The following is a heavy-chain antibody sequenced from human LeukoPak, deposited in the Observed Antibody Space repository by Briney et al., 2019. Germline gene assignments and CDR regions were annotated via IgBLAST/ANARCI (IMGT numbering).Heavy chain of an antibody. CDR1: GFTFSSYS. Sequence: GGSLRLSCAASGFTFSSYSMNWVRQAPGKGLEWVSYISSSSSTIYYADSVKGRFTISRDNAKNSLYLQMNSLRAEDTALYYCARGYCSGGSCSPFDYWGQATLVTVSS. CDR2: ISSSSSTI. D-gene: IGHD2-15*01. V-gene: IGHV3-48*04. J-gene: IGHJ4*02. CDR3: ARGYCSGGSCSPFDY.